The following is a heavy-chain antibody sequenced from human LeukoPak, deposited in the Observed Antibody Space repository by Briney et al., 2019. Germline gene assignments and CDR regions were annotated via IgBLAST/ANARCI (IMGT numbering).Heavy chain of an antibody. V-gene: IGHV1-18*01. CDR2: ISTYNGNT. Sequence: ASVMVSCKASGYTFTSYGISWVRQAPGQGLEWMGWISTYNGNTNYAQKLQGRVTLTTATSTSTAYMELRSLRADATAVYSCPREGHSDYEGGYWGQGTLVTVSS. CDR3: PREGHSDYEGGY. D-gene: IGHD4-11*01. CDR1: GYTFTSYG. J-gene: IGHJ4*02.